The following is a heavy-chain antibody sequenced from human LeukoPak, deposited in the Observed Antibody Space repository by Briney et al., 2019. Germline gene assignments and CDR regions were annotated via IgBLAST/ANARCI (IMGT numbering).Heavy chain of an antibody. CDR2: ISAYNGNT. V-gene: IGHV1-18*01. CDR3: ARDSHILTGYYKLDYYYYGMDV. D-gene: IGHD3-9*01. Sequence: ASVKVSCTASGYTFTSYGISWVRQAPGQGLEWMGCISAYNGNTNYAQKLQGRVTMTTDTSTSTAYMELRSLRSDDTAVYYCARDSHILTGYYKLDYYYYGMDVWGQGTTVTVSS. CDR1: GYTFTSYG. J-gene: IGHJ6*02.